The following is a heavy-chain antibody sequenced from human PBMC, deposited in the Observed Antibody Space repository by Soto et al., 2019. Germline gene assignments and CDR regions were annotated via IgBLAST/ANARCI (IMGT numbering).Heavy chain of an antibody. CDR1: GYTFTSYG. CDR2: ISAYNGNT. Sequence: QVQLVQSGAEVKKPGASVKVSCKASGYTFTSYGISWVRQAPGQGLEWMGWISAYNGNTNYAQKLQGRVTMTTDTSTSTDYMALRSLRADDTAVYYCARDLSFSERPSRHFDYWGQGTLVTVSS. V-gene: IGHV1-18*01. J-gene: IGHJ4*02. CDR3: ARDLSFSERPSRHFDY.